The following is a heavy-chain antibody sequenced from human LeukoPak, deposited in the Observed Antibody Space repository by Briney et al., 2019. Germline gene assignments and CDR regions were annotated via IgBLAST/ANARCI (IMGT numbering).Heavy chain of an antibody. D-gene: IGHD3-9*01. CDR2: ISSSGTYV. J-gene: IGHJ3*02. Sequence: GGSLRLPCAASGFTFSSYSMNWVRQAPGKGLEWVSSISSSGTYVYYAYSVKGPFTISRDNAKNSLSLQMNSLRADDAAVYYCARASSKQLAGYLPDGFDIWGQGTMVTVSS. V-gene: IGHV3-21*01. CDR3: ARASSKQLAGYLPDGFDI. CDR1: GFTFSSYS.